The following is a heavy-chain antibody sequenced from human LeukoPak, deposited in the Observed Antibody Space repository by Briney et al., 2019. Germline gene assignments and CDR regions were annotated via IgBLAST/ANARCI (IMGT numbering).Heavy chain of an antibody. Sequence: ASVKVSCKASGYTFTGYYIHWVRQAPGQGLEWMGCINPNSGATNYAQKIQGRVTMTRDTSISTAYMELSRLRSDDTAVYYCARGLNLYPGYSYGQNWFDPWGQGTLVTVS. J-gene: IGHJ5*02. V-gene: IGHV1-2*02. D-gene: IGHD5-18*01. CDR1: GYTFTGYY. CDR3: ARGLNLYPGYSYGQNWFDP. CDR2: INPNSGAT.